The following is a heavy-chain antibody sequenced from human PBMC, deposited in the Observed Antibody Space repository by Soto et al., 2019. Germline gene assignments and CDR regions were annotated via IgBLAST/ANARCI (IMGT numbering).Heavy chain of an antibody. CDR1: GFTFSSYE. V-gene: IGHV3-48*03. Sequence: GGSLRLSCSASGFTFSSYEMNWVRQAPGKGLEWVSYISTSGTTIYNADSVKGRFTISRDNAKNSLYLQMSSLRPEDTAVYYCARVGGLGGPWEKYDYWGQGTLVTVS. CDR3: ARVGGLGGPWEKYDY. D-gene: IGHD2-15*01. J-gene: IGHJ4*02. CDR2: ISTSGTTI.